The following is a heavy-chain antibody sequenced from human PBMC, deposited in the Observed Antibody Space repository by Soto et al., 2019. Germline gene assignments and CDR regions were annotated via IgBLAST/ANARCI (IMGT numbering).Heavy chain of an antibody. CDR1: GYSFTSYW. D-gene: IGHD3-22*01. CDR2: ICPGDSDT. J-gene: IGHJ4*02. Sequence: PGESLKISCKGSGYSFTSYWIGWVRQMPGKGLEWMGIICPGDSDTRYSPSFQGQVTISADKSISTAYLQWSSLKASDTAMYYCARHGKSNYYDSSGPRDYWGQGTLVTVSS. V-gene: IGHV5-51*01. CDR3: ARHGKSNYYDSSGPRDY.